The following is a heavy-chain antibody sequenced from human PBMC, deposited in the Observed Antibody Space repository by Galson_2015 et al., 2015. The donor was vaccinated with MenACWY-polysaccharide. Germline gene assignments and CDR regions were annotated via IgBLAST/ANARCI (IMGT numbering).Heavy chain of an antibody. J-gene: IGHJ4*02. CDR3: ANDHPSRGLPAFDS. CDR1: GFTLSTSA. V-gene: IGHV3-23*05. Sequence: SLRLSCAASGFTLSTSAMSWVRQAPGKGLEWVASFNRNNNPYYAGSVRGRYTISRDDSTNTLYLQMNRLRVEDTAVYFCANDHPSRGLPAFDSWGQGTLVAVSS. D-gene: IGHD6-19*01. CDR2: FNRNNNP.